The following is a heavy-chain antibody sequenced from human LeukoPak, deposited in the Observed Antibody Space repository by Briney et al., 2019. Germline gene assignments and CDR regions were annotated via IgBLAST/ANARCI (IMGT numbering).Heavy chain of an antibody. CDR1: GGSISSYY. V-gene: IGHV4-4*07. CDR3: ARDDFWSGYYYFDY. D-gene: IGHD3-3*01. J-gene: IGHJ4*02. CDR2: IYTSGST. Sequence: ETLSLTSTVSGGSISSYYWSWIRQPAGKGLEWIGRIYTSGSTNYNPSLKSRVTMSVDTSKNQFSLKLSSVTAADTAVYYCARDDFWSGYYYFDYWGQGTLVTVSS.